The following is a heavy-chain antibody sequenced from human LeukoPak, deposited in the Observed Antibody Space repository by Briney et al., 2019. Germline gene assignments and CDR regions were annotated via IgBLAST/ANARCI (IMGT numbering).Heavy chain of an antibody. CDR2: INAGNGNT. J-gene: IGHJ4*02. Sequence: GASVKVSCKASGYTFTSYAMHWVRQAPGQRLEWMGWINAGNGNTKYSQEFQGRVTITRDTSTNTAYMDLRRLRSDDTAVYYCARNWGAGHPINFDYWGQGTLVTVSS. D-gene: IGHD3-16*01. CDR3: ARNWGAGHPINFDY. V-gene: IGHV1-3*01. CDR1: GYTFTSYA.